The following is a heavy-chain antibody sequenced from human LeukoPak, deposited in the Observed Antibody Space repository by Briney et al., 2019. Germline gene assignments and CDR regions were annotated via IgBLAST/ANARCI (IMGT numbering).Heavy chain of an antibody. CDR3: AKDGILYSSSWYYYYYYMDV. J-gene: IGHJ6*03. D-gene: IGHD6-13*01. V-gene: IGHV3-43D*03. Sequence: GGSLRLSCAASGFTFDDYAMHWVRQAPGKGLEWVSLISWDGGSTYYADSVKGRFTISRDNSKNSLYLQMNSLRAEDTALYYCAKDGILYSSSWYYYYYYMDVWGKGTTVTVSS. CDR2: ISWDGGST. CDR1: GFTFDDYA.